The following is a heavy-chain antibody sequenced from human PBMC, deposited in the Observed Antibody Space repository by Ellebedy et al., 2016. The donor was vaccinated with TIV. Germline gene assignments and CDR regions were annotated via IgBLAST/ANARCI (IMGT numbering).Heavy chain of an antibody. CDR2: INPDGSRI. CDR1: GFTFSSFW. D-gene: IGHD4-17*01. CDR3: ARDLRGPRDY. Sequence: GESLKISCAASGFTFSSFWMHWVRQAPGKGLVWVSRINPDGSRIDYADSVKGRFTISRDNAKNTLYLQMNSLRAEDTAVYHCARDLRGPRDYWGQGTLVTVSS. V-gene: IGHV3-74*01. J-gene: IGHJ4*02.